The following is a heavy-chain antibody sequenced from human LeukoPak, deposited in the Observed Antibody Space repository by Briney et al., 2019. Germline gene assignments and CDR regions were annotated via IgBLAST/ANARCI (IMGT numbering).Heavy chain of an antibody. V-gene: IGHV3-21*01. CDR1: GFTFSSYS. J-gene: IGHJ6*02. CDR3: ARDQCSGSYEYYYYGMDV. Sequence: GGSLRLSCAASGFTFSSYSMNWVRQAPGKGLEWVSSISSSGSYIYYADSVKGRFTISRDNAKNSLYLQMNSLRAADTAVYYCARDQCSGSYEYYYYGMDVWGQGTTVTVSS. D-gene: IGHD3-10*02. CDR2: ISSSGSYI.